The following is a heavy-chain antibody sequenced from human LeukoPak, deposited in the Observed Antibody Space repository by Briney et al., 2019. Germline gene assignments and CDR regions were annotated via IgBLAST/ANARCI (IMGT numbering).Heavy chain of an antibody. D-gene: IGHD3-22*01. CDR3: ARGDYYDSSGYFDY. Sequence: PSETLSLTCTVSGGSISGGDYYWSWIRQPPGKGLEWIGYIYYSGSTYYNPSLKSRVTISVDTSKNQFSLKLSSVTAADTAVYYCARGDYYDSSGYFDYWGQGTLVTVSS. CDR2: IYYSGST. V-gene: IGHV4-30-4*01. CDR1: GGSISGGDYY. J-gene: IGHJ4*02.